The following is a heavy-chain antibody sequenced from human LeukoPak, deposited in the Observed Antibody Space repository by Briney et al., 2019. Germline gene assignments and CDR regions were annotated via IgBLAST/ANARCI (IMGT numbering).Heavy chain of an antibody. Sequence: GGSLRLSCAASGFTFSTYSMNWVRQAPGKGLEWLSYISSGSSTIYYADSVKGRFTISRDNTKNSLYLQMNSLRAEDTAVYYCARAYDFWSGPGGYWGQGTLVTVSS. J-gene: IGHJ4*02. CDR3: ARAYDFWSGPGGY. CDR2: ISSGSSTI. CDR1: GFTFSTYS. D-gene: IGHD3-3*01. V-gene: IGHV3-48*01.